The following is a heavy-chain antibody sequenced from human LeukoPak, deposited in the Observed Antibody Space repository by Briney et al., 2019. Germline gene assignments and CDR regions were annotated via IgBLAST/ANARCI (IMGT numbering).Heavy chain of an antibody. Sequence: GGSLRLSCTASGFTFSIYSMNWVRQAPGKGLEWISYISSYSGNTIYYADSVKGRFTISRDNAKNALYLQMNSLRAEDTAVYYCARGLDPWGQGTLVTVSS. J-gene: IGHJ5*02. CDR2: ISSYSGNTI. V-gene: IGHV3-48*01. CDR1: GFTFSIYS. CDR3: ARGLDP.